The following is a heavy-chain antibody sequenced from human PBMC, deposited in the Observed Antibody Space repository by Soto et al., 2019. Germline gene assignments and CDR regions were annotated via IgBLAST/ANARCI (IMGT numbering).Heavy chain of an antibody. CDR2: INPNSVGT. CDR1: GYTFTGYY. J-gene: IGHJ6*02. CDR3: ARDLASSSSRGYSPRRGWETYYYYYGMDV. D-gene: IGHD6-6*01. V-gene: IGHV1-2*02. Sequence: GASVKVSCKASGYTFTGYYMHWVLQAPGQGLDWMGLINPNSVGTNYAQKFQGRVTMTRDTSISTAYMELSRLRSDDTAVYYCARDLASSSSRGYSPRRGWETYYYYYGMDVWGQGTTVTVSS.